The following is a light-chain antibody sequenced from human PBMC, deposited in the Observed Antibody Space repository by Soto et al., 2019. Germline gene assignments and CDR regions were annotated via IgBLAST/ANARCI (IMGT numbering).Light chain of an antibody. CDR2: DAS. CDR3: QQTYMTPIT. Sequence: DIQMTQSPSSLSASVGDRVTITCQASQNINNYLNWYQQKPGRAPKLLIYDASNLEAGVPSRFRGSGSGTDFTFTISRLQPEDIATYYCQQTYMTPITFGQGTRLEIK. V-gene: IGKV1-33*01. CDR1: QNINNY. J-gene: IGKJ5*01.